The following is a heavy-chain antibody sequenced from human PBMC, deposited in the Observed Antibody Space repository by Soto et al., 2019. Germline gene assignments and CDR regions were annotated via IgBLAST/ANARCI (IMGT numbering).Heavy chain of an antibody. CDR3: AKDWGEASSGWYGNYYYYMDV. J-gene: IGHJ6*03. CDR2: ISWNSGSV. D-gene: IGHD6-19*01. CDR1: GFSFDDYA. V-gene: IGHV3-9*01. Sequence: EVQLVESGGGLVQPGGSLRLSCAASGFSFDDYAMHWVRQAPGKGLEWVSGISWNSGSVDYAGSVKGRFTISRDNAKNSLYLQMNSLRAEDTALYYCAKDWGEASSGWYGNYYYYMDVWGKGTTVTVSS.